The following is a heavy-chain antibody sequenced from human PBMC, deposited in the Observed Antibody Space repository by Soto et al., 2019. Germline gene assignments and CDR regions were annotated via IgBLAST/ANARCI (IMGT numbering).Heavy chain of an antibody. CDR3: ATNDPKGGWFDP. CDR1: GFTFSSYE. D-gene: IGHD3-16*01. CDR2: ISSSGSTI. V-gene: IGHV3-48*03. Sequence: PGGSLRLSCAASGFTFSSYEMNWVRQAPGKGLEWVSYISSSGSTIYYADSVKGRFTISRDNAKNSLYLQMNSLRAEDTAVYYCATNDPKGGWFDPWGQGTLVTVSS. J-gene: IGHJ5*02.